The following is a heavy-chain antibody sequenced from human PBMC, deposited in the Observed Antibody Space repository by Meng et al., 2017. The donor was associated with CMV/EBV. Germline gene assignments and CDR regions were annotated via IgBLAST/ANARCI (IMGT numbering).Heavy chain of an antibody. V-gene: IGHV4-30-4*08. Sequence: SETLSLTCTVSGGSISSGDYYWSWIRQPPGKGLEWIGYIYYSGSTYYNPSLKSRVTISVDTSKNQFSLKLSSVTAADTAVCYCARDWVVPAAMSHYYYGMDVWGQGTTVTVSS. CDR2: IYYSGST. CDR3: ARDWVVPAAMSHYYYGMDV. CDR1: GGSISSGDYY. D-gene: IGHD2-2*01. J-gene: IGHJ6*02.